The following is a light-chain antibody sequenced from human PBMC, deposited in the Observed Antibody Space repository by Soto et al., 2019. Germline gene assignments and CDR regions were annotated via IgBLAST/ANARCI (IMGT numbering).Light chain of an antibody. CDR3: CSSVGGPIRV. CDR1: SSDVGSYNR. Sequence: QSALTQPASVSGSPGQSIAISCTGTSSDVGSYNRVSWYQQHPSKAPTLMIYEVDKRPSGVSDRLSGSKSGNTASLTISGLQAEDEADYYCCSSVGGPIRVFGGGTKLTVL. J-gene: IGLJ3*02. CDR2: EVD. V-gene: IGLV2-23*02.